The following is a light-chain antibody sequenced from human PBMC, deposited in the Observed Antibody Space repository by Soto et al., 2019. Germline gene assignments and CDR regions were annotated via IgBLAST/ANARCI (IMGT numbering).Light chain of an antibody. J-gene: IGKJ1*01. Sequence: EIVMTQSPATLSVSPGERATLSCRASQSVSTKLAWYQQKPGQGPGLLIYGASTRATGIPARFSGSGSGTEFTLTITSLQSEDFALYYCQHYSTGLWTFGQGTKVEIK. CDR3: QHYSTGLWT. CDR2: GAS. V-gene: IGKV3-15*01. CDR1: QSVSTK.